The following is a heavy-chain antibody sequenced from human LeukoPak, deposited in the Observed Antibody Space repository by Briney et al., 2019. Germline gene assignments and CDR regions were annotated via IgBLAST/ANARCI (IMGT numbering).Heavy chain of an antibody. CDR2: ISYDGSNK. V-gene: IGHV3-30*04. CDR3: ARNDYRRQPYDYYYMDV. Sequence: PGGSLRLSCAASGFTFSSYAMHWVRQAPGKGLEWVAVISYDGSNKYYADSVKGRFTISRDNSKNTLYLQMNSLRAEDTAVYYCARNDYRRQPYDYYYMDVWVKGTTVTVSS. D-gene: IGHD4-11*01. J-gene: IGHJ6*03. CDR1: GFTFSSYA.